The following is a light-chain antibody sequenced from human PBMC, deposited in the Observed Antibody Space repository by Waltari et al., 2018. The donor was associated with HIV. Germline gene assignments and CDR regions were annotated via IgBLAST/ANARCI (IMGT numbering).Light chain of an antibody. Sequence: QSVLTQPPSVSAATGQKVTISCSGSSSNIWRNYVSWYQQLPGAATKLLIYDNNKRPSGIPDRFSGSKSGTSATLDITGLQTGDEADYYCGTWDSSLGGWVFGGGTKLAVL. J-gene: IGLJ3*02. CDR1: SSNIWRNY. CDR3: GTWDSSLGGWV. V-gene: IGLV1-51*01. CDR2: DNN.